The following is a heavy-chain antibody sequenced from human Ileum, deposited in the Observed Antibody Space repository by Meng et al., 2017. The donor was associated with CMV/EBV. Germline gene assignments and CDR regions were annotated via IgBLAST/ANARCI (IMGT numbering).Heavy chain of an antibody. D-gene: IGHD4-23*01. Sequence: GESLKISCAASGFTFSSYAMSWVRQAPGKGLQWVSAVSGTGDTTCYAASVMGRFTISRDSSKNTLYLHMNGLRAEDTALYYCAKDASVGGGNRGFYDYWGQGTLVTVSS. CDR2: VSGTGDTT. CDR3: AKDASVGGGNRGFYDY. V-gene: IGHV3-23*01. J-gene: IGHJ4*02. CDR1: GFTFSSYA.